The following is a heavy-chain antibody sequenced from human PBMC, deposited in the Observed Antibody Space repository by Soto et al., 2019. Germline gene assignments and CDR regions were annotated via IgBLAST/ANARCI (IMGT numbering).Heavy chain of an antibody. CDR3: ASPYSSSWYYFDY. CDR1: GGSISSSSYY. CDR2: IYYSGST. D-gene: IGHD6-13*01. Sequence: SETLSLTCTVSGGSISSSSYYWGWIRQPPGKGLEWIGGIYYSGSTYYNPSLKSRVTISVDTSKNQFSLKLSSVTAADTAVYYCASPYSSSWYYFDYWGQGTLVTVSS. J-gene: IGHJ4*02. V-gene: IGHV4-39*01.